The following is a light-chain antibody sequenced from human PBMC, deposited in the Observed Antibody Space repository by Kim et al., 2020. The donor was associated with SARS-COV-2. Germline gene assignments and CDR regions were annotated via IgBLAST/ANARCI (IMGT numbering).Light chain of an antibody. Sequence: GQSVTISCRGSRSDVGVYNYVSWYQHRPGTAPKVLIYDVTKRPSGVPDRFSGSKSGNTASLTVSGLQAEDEADYYCSSYAGSNTLVFGGGTQLTVL. J-gene: IGLJ3*02. CDR3: SSYAGSNTLV. V-gene: IGLV2-8*01. CDR2: DVT. CDR1: RSDVGVYNY.